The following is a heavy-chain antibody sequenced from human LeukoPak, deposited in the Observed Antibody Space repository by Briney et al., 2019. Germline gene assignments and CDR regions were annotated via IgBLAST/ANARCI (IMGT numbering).Heavy chain of an antibody. J-gene: IGHJ4*02. CDR2: ISYSGST. CDR3: ARQAGSCTTFDF. V-gene: IGHV4-59*08. Sequence: SETLSFTCTVSSGSISTYYWAWIRQPPGKGLEWIGYISYSGSTKYNPSLTRRVTISLDTSKNQFSLELRSMTAADTAIYYCARQAGSCTTFDFWGQGTRPTVSS. CDR1: SGSISTYY. D-gene: IGHD1-26*01.